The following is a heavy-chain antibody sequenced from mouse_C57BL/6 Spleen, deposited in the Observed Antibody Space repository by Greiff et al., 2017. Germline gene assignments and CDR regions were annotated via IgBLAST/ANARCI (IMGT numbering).Heavy chain of an antibody. J-gene: IGHJ3*01. D-gene: IGHD1-1*01. Sequence: EVMLVESGGGLVKPGGSLKLSCAASGFTFSSYAMSWVRQTPEKRLEWVATISDGGSYTYYPDNVKGRFTISRDNAKNNLYLQMSHLKSEDTAMYYCAAYGSSYGFAYWGQGTLVTVSA. V-gene: IGHV5-4*03. CDR3: AAYGSSYGFAY. CDR1: GFTFSSYA. CDR2: ISDGGSYT.